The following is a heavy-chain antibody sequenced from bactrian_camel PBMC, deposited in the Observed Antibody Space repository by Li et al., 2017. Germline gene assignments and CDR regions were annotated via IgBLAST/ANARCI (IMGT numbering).Heavy chain of an antibody. V-gene: IGHV3S53*01. D-gene: IGHD2*01. CDR1: GNGGGSGYWC. Sequence: HVQLVESGGGSVQPGGSMTLSCAVSGNGGGSGYWCSGWFRQAPGQEREGVATIDSDGNTQHVDAVKGRFTISKDNAKNTLYLQMNSLKPEDSAMYYCASTIGWTLSEYNYWGQGTQVTVS. J-gene: IGHJ4*01. CDR2: IDSDGNT. CDR3: ASTIGWTLSEYNY.